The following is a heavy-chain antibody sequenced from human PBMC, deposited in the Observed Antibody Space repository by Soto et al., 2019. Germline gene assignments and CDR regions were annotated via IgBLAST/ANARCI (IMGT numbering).Heavy chain of an antibody. CDR2: IISIFGTA. V-gene: IGHV1-69*01. Sequence: VQLVQSGAEVTKPGSSVKVSCKASGGTFSSYAISWVRQAPGQGLEWMGGIISIFGTANYAKKFQGRVKIAADESTSTPYMELSSLRSADTAVYYCARGETAYCSSTSCYIPHQGYWGQGTLVTVSS. CDR1: GGTFSSYA. J-gene: IGHJ4*02. CDR3: ARGETAYCSSTSCYIPHQGY. D-gene: IGHD2-2*02.